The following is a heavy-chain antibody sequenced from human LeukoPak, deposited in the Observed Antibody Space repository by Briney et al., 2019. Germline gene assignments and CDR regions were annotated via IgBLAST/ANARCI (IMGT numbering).Heavy chain of an antibody. CDR2: IYYSGST. CDR1: GGSISSHY. Sequence: SETLSLTCTVSGGSISSHYWSWIRQPPGKGLEWIGYIYYSGSTNYNPSLKSRVTISVDTPKNQFSLKLSSVTAADTAVYYCARVRRAFDIWGQGTMVTVSS. CDR3: ARVRRAFDI. V-gene: IGHV4-59*11. J-gene: IGHJ3*02. D-gene: IGHD3-10*01.